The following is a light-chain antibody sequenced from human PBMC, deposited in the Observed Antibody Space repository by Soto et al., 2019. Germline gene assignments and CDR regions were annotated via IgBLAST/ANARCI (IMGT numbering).Light chain of an antibody. Sequence: QAVLTQPPSASGTPGQRVTISCSGSSSNIGSNYVYWHQQLPGMAPKLLIYGNSHRTSGVPDRFSGSKSGTSASLAISGLRSEDEADYYCAAWDDSMSVWVFGGGTKLTVL. V-gene: IGLV1-47*01. CDR1: SSNIGSNY. J-gene: IGLJ3*02. CDR2: GNS. CDR3: AAWDDSMSVWV.